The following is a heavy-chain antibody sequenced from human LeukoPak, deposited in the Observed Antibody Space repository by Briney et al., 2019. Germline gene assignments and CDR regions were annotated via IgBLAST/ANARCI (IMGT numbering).Heavy chain of an antibody. CDR3: ASLSSGYSSSWYSVYYYYYMDV. V-gene: IGHV4-39*07. CDR1: GGSISSSSYY. J-gene: IGHJ6*03. Sequence: SETLSLTCTVSGGSISSSSYYWGWIRQPPGKGLEWIGSIHYSGSTYYNPSLKSRVTISVDTSKNQFSLKLSSVTAADTAVYYCASLSSGYSSSWYSVYYYYYMDVWGKGTTVTVSS. D-gene: IGHD6-13*01. CDR2: IHYSGST.